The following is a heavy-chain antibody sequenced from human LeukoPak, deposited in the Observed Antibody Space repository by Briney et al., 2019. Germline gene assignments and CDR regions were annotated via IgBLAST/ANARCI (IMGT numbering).Heavy chain of an antibody. V-gene: IGHV4-39*01. Sequence: SETLSLICTVSGDSFDNSYCWTWVRQPPGKRPEWIGTIYSSEYTYYHPSLRSRATISADTSRNLFSLKLNSVTAADTAVYYCARGSDDYKLGNHWGHGTLVTVSS. J-gene: IGHJ5*02. CDR3: ARGSDDYKLGNH. CDR1: GDSFDNSYC. CDR2: IYSSEYT. D-gene: IGHD5-24*01.